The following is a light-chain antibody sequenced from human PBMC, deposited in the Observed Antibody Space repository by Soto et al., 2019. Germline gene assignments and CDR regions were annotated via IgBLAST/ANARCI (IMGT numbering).Light chain of an antibody. J-gene: IGLJ3*02. CDR1: SSDLGGYNY. CDR3: SSYTSSSTGV. CDR2: DVS. Sequence: QSALTQPASVSGYTGQSITISCTGTSSDLGGYNYVSWYQQHPGKAPKLMIYDVSNRPSGVSNRFSGSKSGNTASLTISGLQAEDEADYYCSSYTSSSTGVFGGGTKLTVL. V-gene: IGLV2-14*01.